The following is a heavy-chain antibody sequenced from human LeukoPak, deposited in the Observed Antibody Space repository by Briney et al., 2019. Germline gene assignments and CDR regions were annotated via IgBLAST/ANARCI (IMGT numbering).Heavy chain of an antibody. CDR2: IYYSGSS. CDR3: AGAEVITMVRGDIFASAFDI. CDR1: GGSISSDC. Sequence: TSEPLSLTCTVSGGSISSDCWSWIRQPPAPGLGWVGYIYYSGSSNYNPSLKSRVTISVDTSKNQLYLKLSSVTVPDSAVSYCAGAEVITMVRGDIFASAFDIWGQGTMVTVSS. V-gene: IGHV4-59*01. J-gene: IGHJ3*02. D-gene: IGHD3-10*01.